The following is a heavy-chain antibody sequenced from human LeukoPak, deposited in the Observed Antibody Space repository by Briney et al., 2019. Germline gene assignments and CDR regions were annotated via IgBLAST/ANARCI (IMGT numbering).Heavy chain of an antibody. Sequence: PGGSLRLSCAASGFTFSGSAMHWVRQASGKGLEWVGRIRSKANSYATAYAASVKGRSTISRDDSKNTAYLQMNSLKTEDTAVYYCTRHVGGCTNGVCQSDYWGQGTLVTVSS. CDR3: TRHVGGCTNGVCQSDY. CDR1: GFTFSGSA. V-gene: IGHV3-73*01. J-gene: IGHJ4*02. CDR2: IRSKANSYAT. D-gene: IGHD2-8*01.